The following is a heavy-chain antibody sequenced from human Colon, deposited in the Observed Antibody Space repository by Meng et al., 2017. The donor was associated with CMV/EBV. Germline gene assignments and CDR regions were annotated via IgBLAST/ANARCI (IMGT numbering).Heavy chain of an antibody. CDR1: GYNFSTYA. J-gene: IGHJ4*02. CDR2: INTNTGNP. CDR3: ARGILATVDY. D-gene: IGHD5-12*01. Sequence: KVSCKASGYNFSTYAMDWVRQAPGQGLEWKGWINTNTGNPTYAQGFTGRFVFSLDTSVSTAYLQINSLKAEDTAVYYCARGILATVDYWGQGTLVTVSS. V-gene: IGHV7-4-1*02.